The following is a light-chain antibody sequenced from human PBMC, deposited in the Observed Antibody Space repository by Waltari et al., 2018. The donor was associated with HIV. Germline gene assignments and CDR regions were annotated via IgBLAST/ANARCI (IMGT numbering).Light chain of an antibody. CDR1: QSVSRH. V-gene: IGKV3-11*01. Sequence: EIALTQSPATLSVSPGERAVLSCRASQSVSRHLAWYQQESGQGPRLLIYETSTRAAGTPGRFYGSGSGTDFVLTITDVEPGDVAVYYCQQRGTWPLVTFGGGTKVE. CDR3: QQRGTWPLVT. J-gene: IGKJ4*01. CDR2: ETS.